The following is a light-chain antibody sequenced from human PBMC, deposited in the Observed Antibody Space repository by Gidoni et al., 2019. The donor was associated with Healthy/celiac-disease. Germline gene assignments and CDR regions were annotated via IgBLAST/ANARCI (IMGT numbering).Light chain of an antibody. CDR2: GAS. Sequence: IQMTQSPSTLSASVGDRVTLTCRASQSISSWLAWYQQKPGKAHKLLIYGASSLESGVPSRFSGSGSGTEFTLTISSLQPDDFATYYCQQYNSFSRTFGQGTKVEIK. V-gene: IGKV1-5*01. CDR1: QSISSW. J-gene: IGKJ1*01. CDR3: QQYNSFSRT.